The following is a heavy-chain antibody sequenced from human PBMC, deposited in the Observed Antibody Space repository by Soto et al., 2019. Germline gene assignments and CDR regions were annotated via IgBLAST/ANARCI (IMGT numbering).Heavy chain of an antibody. Sequence: GASVKVSCKASGGTFSSYAISWVRQAPGQGLEWMGGIIPIFGTANYAQKFQGRVTITADESTSTAYMELSSLRSEDTAVYYCARDRPLGGSLLDYWGQGTLVTVSS. J-gene: IGHJ4*02. CDR2: IIPIFGTA. CDR1: GGTFSSYA. D-gene: IGHD1-26*01. V-gene: IGHV1-69*13. CDR3: ARDRPLGGSLLDY.